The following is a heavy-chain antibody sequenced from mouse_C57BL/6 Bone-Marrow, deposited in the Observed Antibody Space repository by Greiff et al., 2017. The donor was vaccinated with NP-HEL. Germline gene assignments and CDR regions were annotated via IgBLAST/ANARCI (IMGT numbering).Heavy chain of an antibody. CDR3: EMGYSNYQLAWFAY. CDR2: IYPGSGNT. CDR1: GYSFTSYY. Sequence: QVQLQQSGPELVKPGASVKISCKASGYSFTSYYIHWVKQRPGQGLEWIGWIYPGSGNTKYNEKFKGKATLTADTSSSTAYMQLSSLTSEDSAVYYCEMGYSNYQLAWFAYWGQGTLVTVSA. D-gene: IGHD2-5*01. V-gene: IGHV1-66*01. J-gene: IGHJ3*01.